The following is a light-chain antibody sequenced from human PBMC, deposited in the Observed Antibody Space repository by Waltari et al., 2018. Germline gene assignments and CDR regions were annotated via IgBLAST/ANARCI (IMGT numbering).Light chain of an antibody. CDR1: SSNLGTNV. Sequence: QSVLTQPPSASGTPGQRVTISCSGSSSNLGTNVVNWYQQGPGTAPKLLIYRNALRPSGFPDRFSSSKSGTSASLAISGLQSEDEAEYYCASWDDSLNGHWVFGGGTKVTVL. CDR2: RNA. CDR3: ASWDDSLNGHWV. V-gene: IGLV1-44*01. J-gene: IGLJ3*02.